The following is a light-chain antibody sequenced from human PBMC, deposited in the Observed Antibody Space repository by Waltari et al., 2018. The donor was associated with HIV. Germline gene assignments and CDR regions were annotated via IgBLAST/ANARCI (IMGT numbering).Light chain of an antibody. V-gene: IGKV4-1*01. CDR3: QQYYSTPLT. Sequence: DIVMTQSPDSLAVSLGERATINCKSSQSVLYSSNNKNYLAWYQQKPVQPPKLLIYWASTREYGVPDRFSGSGSGTDFTLTISSLQAEDVAVYFCQQYYSTPLTFGPGTKVDI. CDR2: WAS. CDR1: QSVLYSSNNKNY. J-gene: IGKJ3*01.